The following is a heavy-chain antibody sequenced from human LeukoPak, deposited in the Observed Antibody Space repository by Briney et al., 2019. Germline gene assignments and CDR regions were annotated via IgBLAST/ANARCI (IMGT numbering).Heavy chain of an antibody. CDR2: IKRDGSEK. J-gene: IGHJ4*02. D-gene: IGHD5-12*01. Sequence: PGGSLRLSCAASGFTFSTYWMNWVRQAPGKGLEWVAHIKRDGSEKHYVDSVKGRFTFSRDTAKNSLYLQMSSLGAEDTGEYYCGWGGYAQHWGQGTLVTVSS. V-gene: IGHV3-7*05. CDR3: GWGGYAQH. CDR1: GFTFSTYW.